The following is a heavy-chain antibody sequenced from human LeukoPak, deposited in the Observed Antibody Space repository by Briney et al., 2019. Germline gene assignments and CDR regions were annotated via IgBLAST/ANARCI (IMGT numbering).Heavy chain of an antibody. CDR2: ISGSGGST. V-gene: IGHV3-23*01. J-gene: IGHJ3*02. Sequence: GGSLRLSCAASGFTFSSYAMSWVRQAPGKGLKWVSAISGSGGSTYYADSVKGRFTISRDNSKNTLYLQMNSLRAEDTAVYYCAKDLYPSYDILTGYYGGAFDIWGQGTMVTVSS. D-gene: IGHD3-9*01. CDR1: GFTFSSYA. CDR3: AKDLYPSYDILTGYYGGAFDI.